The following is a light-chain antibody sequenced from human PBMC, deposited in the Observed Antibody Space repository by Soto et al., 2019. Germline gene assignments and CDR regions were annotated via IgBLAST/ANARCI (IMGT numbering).Light chain of an antibody. CDR2: DVS. CDR1: SSDVGGYNY. Sequence: QSALTQPASVSGSPGQSITTSCTGTSSDVGGYNYVSWYQQHPGKAPKLMIYDVSNRPSGVSNRFSGSKSGNTASLTISGLQAEDEADYCCSSYTSSSPYVFGTGTKVTVL. J-gene: IGLJ1*01. V-gene: IGLV2-14*01. CDR3: SSYTSSSPYV.